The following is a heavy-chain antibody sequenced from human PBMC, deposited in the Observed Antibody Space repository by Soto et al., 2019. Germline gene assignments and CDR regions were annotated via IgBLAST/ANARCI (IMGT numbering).Heavy chain of an antibody. V-gene: IGHV1-18*01. J-gene: IGHJ4*02. Sequence: QVQLVQSGAEVKKPGASVKVSCKASGYTFTSYGISWVRQAPGQGLEWMGWISAYNGNTNYAQKLQGRVTMTTDPSTSTAYMDLRSLRSDDTAVYYCARDLGPIRLGATPSDYWGQGTLVTVSS. CDR2: ISAYNGNT. D-gene: IGHD1-26*01. CDR1: GYTFTSYG. CDR3: ARDLGPIRLGATPSDY.